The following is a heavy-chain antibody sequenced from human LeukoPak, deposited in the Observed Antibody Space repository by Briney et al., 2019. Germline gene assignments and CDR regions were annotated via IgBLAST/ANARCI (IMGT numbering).Heavy chain of an antibody. CDR3: ARAPISGSYSQYFYTDV. CDR1: GFSFGDYA. Sequence: PGGSLRLSCAASGFSFGDYAMHWVRQAPGKGLEWVSGITWNSDIKAYADAVKGRFTVSRDNAKNSLYLQMNSLRSDDTALYYCARAPISGSYSQYFYTDVWGKGTTVTISS. CDR2: ITWNSDIK. D-gene: IGHD3-10*01. J-gene: IGHJ6*03. V-gene: IGHV3-9*01.